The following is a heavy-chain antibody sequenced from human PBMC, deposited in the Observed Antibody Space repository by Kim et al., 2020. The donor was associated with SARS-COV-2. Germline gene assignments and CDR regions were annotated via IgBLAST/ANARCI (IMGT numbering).Heavy chain of an antibody. V-gene: IGHV5-51*01. D-gene: IGHD2-15*01. J-gene: IGHJ5*02. CDR1: GYNFINYW. CDR2: IYPGDSDT. CDR3: ARVHCSGGSCRWFDP. Sequence: GESLKISCKGSGYNFINYWIGWVRQMPGKGLEWMGIIYPGDSDTRYSPSFQGQVTISADKSINTAYLQWSSLKASDTAMYYCARVHCSGGSCRWFDPGGQGTLVTVSS.